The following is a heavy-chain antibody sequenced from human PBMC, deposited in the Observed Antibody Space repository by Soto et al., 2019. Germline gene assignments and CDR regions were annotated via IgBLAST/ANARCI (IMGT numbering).Heavy chain of an antibody. V-gene: IGHV1-2*02. CDR3: AKGGAIVAAGTRVYLYNAMDV. Sequence: ASVNVSCKASGYTFAGYYVHWVRQAPGQGLEWMGWINPNSGDTYLAQRFQGRVTMNRDTSIGTAYMELRGLTSDDTAEYYCAKGGAIVAAGTRVYLYNAMDVWGQGTTVTVS. J-gene: IGHJ6*02. CDR1: GYTFAGYY. D-gene: IGHD1-26*01. CDR2: INPNSGDT.